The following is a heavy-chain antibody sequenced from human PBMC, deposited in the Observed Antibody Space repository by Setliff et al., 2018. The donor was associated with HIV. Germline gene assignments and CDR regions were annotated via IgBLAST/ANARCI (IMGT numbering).Heavy chain of an antibody. CDR3: ARGALLAVFDFDH. CDR2: INVGKGDT. Sequence: GASVKVSCKASGYTFTTYSLHWVRQAPGHSLEWMGWINVGKGDTKYSQDLQGRITITRDTTANTAYMELSSLRSDDTAVYFCARGALLAVFDFDHWGRGTLVTVSS. D-gene: IGHD1-26*01. J-gene: IGHJ4*01. CDR1: GYTFTTYS. V-gene: IGHV1-3*01.